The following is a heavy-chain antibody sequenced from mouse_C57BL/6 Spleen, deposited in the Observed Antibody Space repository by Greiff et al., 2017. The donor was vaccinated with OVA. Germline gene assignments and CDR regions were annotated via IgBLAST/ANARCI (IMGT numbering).Heavy chain of an antibody. Sequence: EVQLQESGPGMVKPSQSLSLTCTVTGYSITSGYDWHWIRHFPGNKLEWMGYISYSGSTNYNPSLKSRISITHDTSKNHFILKLKSVTTEDTATYYCAREGGNDGFDYWGQGTTLTVSS. CDR1: GYSITSGYD. V-gene: IGHV3-1*01. D-gene: IGHD2-2*01. J-gene: IGHJ2*01. CDR2: ISYSGST. CDR3: AREGGNDGFDY.